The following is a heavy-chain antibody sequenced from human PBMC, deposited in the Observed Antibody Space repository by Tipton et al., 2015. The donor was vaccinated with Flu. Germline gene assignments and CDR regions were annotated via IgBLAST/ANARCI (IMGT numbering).Heavy chain of an antibody. V-gene: IGHV4-34*01. CDR2: INHSGST. CDR1: GGSFSGYY. Sequence: GLVKPSETLSLTCAVYGGSFSGYYWSWIRQPPGKGLEWIGEINHSGSTNYNPSLKSRVTISVDTSKNQFSLKLSSVTAADTAVYYCASAPFWSGGMDVWGQGTTVTVSS. J-gene: IGHJ6*02. CDR3: ASAPFWSGGMDV. D-gene: IGHD3-3*01.